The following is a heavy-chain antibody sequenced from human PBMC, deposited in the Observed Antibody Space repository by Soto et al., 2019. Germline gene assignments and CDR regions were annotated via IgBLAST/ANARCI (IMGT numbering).Heavy chain of an antibody. CDR1: GGSINYYY. D-gene: IGHD6-13*01. CDR3: ASVPPFSSSWSYSYYYSCMDV. CDR2: ISYTGSA. Sequence: SETLSLTCTVSGGSINYYYWTWIRQPPGKGLEWIGYISYTGSANYNASLKSRVTLAVDKSKNQFSLKLSSVTAAATAVYYCASVPPFSSSWSYSYYYSCMDVWGQGTTVTVSS. V-gene: IGHV4-59*12. J-gene: IGHJ6*02.